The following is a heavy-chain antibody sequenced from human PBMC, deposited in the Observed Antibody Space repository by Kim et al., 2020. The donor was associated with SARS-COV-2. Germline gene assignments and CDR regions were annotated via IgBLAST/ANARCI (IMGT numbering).Heavy chain of an antibody. CDR3: ARDQDDSSGYYEFSGSY. CDR1: GFTFSSYW. D-gene: IGHD3-22*01. CDR2: IKQDGSEK. Sequence: GGSLRLSCAASGFTFSSYWMSWVRQAPGKGLEWVANIKQDGSEKYYVDSVKGRFTISRDNAKNSLYLQMNSLRAEDTAVYYCARDQDDSSGYYEFSGSYWGQGTLVTVSS. J-gene: IGHJ4*02. V-gene: IGHV3-7*03.